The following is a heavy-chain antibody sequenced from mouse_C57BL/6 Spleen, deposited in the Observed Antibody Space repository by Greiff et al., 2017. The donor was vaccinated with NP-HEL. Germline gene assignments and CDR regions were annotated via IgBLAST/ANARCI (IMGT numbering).Heavy chain of an antibody. J-gene: IGHJ1*03. D-gene: IGHD2-12*01. CDR2: INPSNGGT. CDR3: ARWESYEMYFDV. V-gene: IGHV1-53*01. CDR1: GYTFTSYW. Sequence: VQLQQPGTELVKPGASVKLSCKASGYTFTSYWMHWVKQRPGQGLEWIGNINPSNGGTNYNEKFKSKATLTVDKSSSTAYMQLRSLTSEDSAVYYCARWESYEMYFDVWGTGTTVTVSS.